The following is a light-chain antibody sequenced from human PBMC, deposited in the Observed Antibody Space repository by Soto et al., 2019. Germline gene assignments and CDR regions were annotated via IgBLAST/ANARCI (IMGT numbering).Light chain of an antibody. CDR1: NSDVGIYDF. CDR3: SSYAGSNNFV. V-gene: IGLV2-8*01. Sequence: QSVLTQPASVSGTPGQSITISCTGSNSDVGIYDFVSWYQQHPGKAPKLVIYEVTKRPSGVPDRVSASKSGNTASLTVSGLRAEDEADYYCSSYAGSNNFVFGSGTKVTVL. J-gene: IGLJ1*01. CDR2: EVT.